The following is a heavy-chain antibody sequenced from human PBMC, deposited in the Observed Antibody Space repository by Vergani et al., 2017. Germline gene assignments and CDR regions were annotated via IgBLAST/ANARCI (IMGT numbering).Heavy chain of an antibody. Sequence: EVQLVESGGGIVKPGGSLRLSCVASGFSFRNAWMHWVRRTPGKGLEWVGRIKSTFDRGTTDYAAAVKGRFTISRDDSKNTLFLQMNGLKTEDICVYYCTTDPRYCGDGSCYWLRDHHYYGMDVWGQGTTVTVSS. J-gene: IGHJ6*02. V-gene: IGHV3-15*07. CDR1: GFSFRNAW. CDR3: TTDPRYCGDGSCYWLRDHHYYGMDV. CDR2: IKSTFDRGTT. D-gene: IGHD2-21*01.